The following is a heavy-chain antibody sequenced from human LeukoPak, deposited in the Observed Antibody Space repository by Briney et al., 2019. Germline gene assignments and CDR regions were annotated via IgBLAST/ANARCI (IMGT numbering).Heavy chain of an antibody. J-gene: IGHJ4*02. V-gene: IGHV3-74*01. CDR3: ARDYGGNYYFEY. CDR1: GYTFSSYW. Sequence: PGGSLRLSCAASGYTFSSYWMHWVRQAPGKGLGWVSRINSDGSSTSYADSVKGRFTISRDNAKNTLYLQMNSLRAEDTAVYYCARDYGGNYYFEYWGQGTLVTVSS. CDR2: INSDGSST. D-gene: IGHD4-23*01.